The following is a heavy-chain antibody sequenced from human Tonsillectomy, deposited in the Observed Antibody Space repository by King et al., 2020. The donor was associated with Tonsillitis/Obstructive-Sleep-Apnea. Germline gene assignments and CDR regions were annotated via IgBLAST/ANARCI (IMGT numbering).Heavy chain of an antibody. Sequence: VQLVESGGGVVQSGRSLRLSCAASGFTFSNYGMHWVRQAPGKGLEWVAIISTDCSNKYYADSVNGRFTISRDNSNNTLYLQINSLRAEDTAVYYCAKRATPGPHYFDFWGQGALVTVSS. J-gene: IGHJ4*02. CDR1: GFTFSNYG. CDR2: ISTDCSNK. CDR3: AKRATPGPHYFDF. D-gene: IGHD1-14*01. V-gene: IGHV3-30*18.